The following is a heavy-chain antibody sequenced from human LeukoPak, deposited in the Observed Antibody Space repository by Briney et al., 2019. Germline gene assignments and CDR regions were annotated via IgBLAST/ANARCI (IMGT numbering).Heavy chain of an antibody. D-gene: IGHD6-19*01. J-gene: IGHJ5*02. Sequence: ASVKVSCKASGGTFISYAISWVRQAPGQGLEWMGGIIPIFGTANYAQKFQGRATITADESTSTAYMELSSLRSEDTAVYYCARGAVAGTIWFDPWGQGTLVTVSS. CDR2: IIPIFGTA. CDR3: ARGAVAGTIWFDP. V-gene: IGHV1-69*13. CDR1: GGTFISYA.